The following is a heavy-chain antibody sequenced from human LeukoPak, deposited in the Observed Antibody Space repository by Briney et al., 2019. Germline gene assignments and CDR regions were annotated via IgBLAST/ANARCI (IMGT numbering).Heavy chain of an antibody. D-gene: IGHD3-22*01. V-gene: IGHV3-9*01. J-gene: IGHJ4*02. CDR2: ISWNSGSI. CDR3: ARDYYDSSGYYLTYYFDY. CDR1: GFTFDDYA. Sequence: GGSLRLSCAASGFTFDDYAMHWVWQAPGKGLEWVSGISWNSGSIGYADSVKGRFTISRDNAKNSLYLQMNSLRAEDTAVYYCARDYYDSSGYYLTYYFDYWGQGTLVTVSS.